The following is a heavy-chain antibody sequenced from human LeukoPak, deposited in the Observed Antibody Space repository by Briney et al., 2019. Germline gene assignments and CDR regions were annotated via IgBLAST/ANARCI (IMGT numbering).Heavy chain of an antibody. Sequence: SETLSLTCTVSGGSISSGSYYWSWIRQPAGKGLEWIGRIYTSGRTDYNPSLKSRVTISVDTSKNQFSLKLSSVTAADTAVYYCARESGVRYCTNGVCYSLDYWGQGTLVTVSS. CDR2: IYTSGRT. D-gene: IGHD2-8*01. CDR1: GGSISSGSYY. V-gene: IGHV4-61*02. CDR3: ARESGVRYCTNGVCYSLDY. J-gene: IGHJ4*02.